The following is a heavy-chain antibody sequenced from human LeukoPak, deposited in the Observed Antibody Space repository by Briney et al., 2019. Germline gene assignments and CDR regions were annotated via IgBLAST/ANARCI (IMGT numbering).Heavy chain of an antibody. J-gene: IGHJ5*02. CDR2: LYHSGST. CDR1: GYSISTAYY. D-gene: IGHD2-15*01. V-gene: IGHV4-38-2*02. CDR3: ARSEAATWFDP. Sequence: PSGTLSLTCTVSGYSISTAYYWGWIRQPPGKGLEWIGNLYHSGSTFYNPSLRSRVTISLDTSRNQFSLKLSSVTAADTAVYYCARSEAATWFDPWGQGTLVTVSS.